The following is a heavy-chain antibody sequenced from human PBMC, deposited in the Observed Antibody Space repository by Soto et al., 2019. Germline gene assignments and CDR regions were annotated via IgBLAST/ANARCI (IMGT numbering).Heavy chain of an antibody. Sequence: QVQLVQSGAEVKKPGSSVKVSCKASGDTFSRYAISWVRQAPGQGLEWMGGIHLVFGTTNYAQKFRGRVTMTADESTTTVYMELSSLRFEDTAVYYCAREGGISEKQHFDCWGQGSLVTVSS. CDR3: AREGGISEKQHFDC. J-gene: IGHJ4*02. CDR1: GDTFSRYA. V-gene: IGHV1-69*01. CDR2: IHLVFGTT. D-gene: IGHD3-16*01.